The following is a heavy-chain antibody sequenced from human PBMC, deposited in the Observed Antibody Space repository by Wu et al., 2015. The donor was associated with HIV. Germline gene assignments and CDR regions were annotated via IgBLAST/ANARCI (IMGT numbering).Heavy chain of an antibody. Sequence: QVQLVQSGAEVKKPGASVKVSCKASGYTFTSYGISWVRQAPGQGLEWMGWISAYNGNTNYAQKLQGRVTMTTDTSTSTAYMELRSLRSDDTAVYYCARDSHPIYCSGGSCYSGAFDIWAKGQWSPSLQ. CDR1: GYTFTSYG. D-gene: IGHD2-15*01. CDR2: ISAYNGNT. J-gene: IGHJ3*02. CDR3: ARDSHPIYCSGGSCYSGAFDI. V-gene: IGHV1-18*01.